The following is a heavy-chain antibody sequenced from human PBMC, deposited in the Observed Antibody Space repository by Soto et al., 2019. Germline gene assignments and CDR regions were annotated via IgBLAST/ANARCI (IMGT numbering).Heavy chain of an antibody. CDR1: GFTFSSYW. Sequence: GGSLSLSCAASGFTFSSYWTHWVRQAPGKGLVWVSRINSDGSTTNYADSVKGRFTISRDNTKNTLFLQMNSLRAEDTAVYYCTRPQGGTTYYFDYWGQGTPVTVSS. CDR3: TRPQGGTTYYFDY. V-gene: IGHV3-74*01. D-gene: IGHD3-16*01. CDR2: INSDGSTT. J-gene: IGHJ4*02.